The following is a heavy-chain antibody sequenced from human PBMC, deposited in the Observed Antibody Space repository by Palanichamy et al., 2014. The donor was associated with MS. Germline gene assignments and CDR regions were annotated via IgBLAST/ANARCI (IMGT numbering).Heavy chain of an antibody. D-gene: IGHD6-13*01. CDR3: AFPGIAATGPSGFDY. Sequence: EVQLVESGGGLGQPGGPLRLSCTASGFSFSNYVMSWLRQAPGKGLEWVSSISGSGVDTHYADSVKGRFTISRDNSMNTLYLQMHSLRAEDTAVYYCAFPGIAATGPSGFDYWGQGTLVFVSS. V-gene: IGHV3-23*04. CDR1: GFSFSNYV. J-gene: IGHJ4*02. CDR2: ISGSGVDT.